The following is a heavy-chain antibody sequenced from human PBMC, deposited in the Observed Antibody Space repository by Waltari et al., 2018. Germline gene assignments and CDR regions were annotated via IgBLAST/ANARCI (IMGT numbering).Heavy chain of an antibody. CDR1: GGTFSSYS. CDR2: GITLLGTT. CDR3: ARELGYNSGSNTWGY. D-gene: IGHD2-15*01. J-gene: IGHJ4*02. V-gene: IGHV1-69*06. Sequence: QVQLVQSGAEVKKPGSSVKVSCKTSGGTFSSYSVTWVRPAAGQGLEWLGGGITLLGTTNYAQRVQGRLTITADKSTSTAYMDVSSLRSEDSAVYYCARELGYNSGSNTWGYWGQGTLVTVSS.